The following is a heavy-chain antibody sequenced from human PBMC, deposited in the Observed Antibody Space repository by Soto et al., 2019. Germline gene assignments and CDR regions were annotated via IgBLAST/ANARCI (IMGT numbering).Heavy chain of an antibody. V-gene: IGHV1-69*05. CDR3: ARDSMTTVTTESYFDY. Sequence: QVQLVQSGAEVKKPGSSVKVSCKASGGTFSSYAISWVRQAPGQGLEWMGGIIPIFGTANSAQKFQGRVTITXXEXPXXAYTELSSLRSEDTAVYYCARDSMTTVTTESYFDYWGQGTLVTVSS. CDR1: GGTFSSYA. CDR2: IIPIFGTA. D-gene: IGHD4-17*01. J-gene: IGHJ4*02.